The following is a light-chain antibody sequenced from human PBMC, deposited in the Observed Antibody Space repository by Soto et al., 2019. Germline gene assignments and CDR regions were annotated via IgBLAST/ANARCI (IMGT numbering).Light chain of an antibody. Sequence: EIVLTQSPATLSLSPGARATLSCRASQSVSSYLAWYQQKPGQAPRLLIYDASIRATGIPARFSGSGSGTDFTLTISSLEPEDFAVYYCQQRSIWPPYTFGQGTKLEIK. V-gene: IGKV3-11*01. CDR3: QQRSIWPPYT. J-gene: IGKJ2*01. CDR2: DAS. CDR1: QSVSSY.